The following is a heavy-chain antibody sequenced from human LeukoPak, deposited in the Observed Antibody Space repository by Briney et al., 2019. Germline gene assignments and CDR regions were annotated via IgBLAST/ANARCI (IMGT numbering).Heavy chain of an antibody. Sequence: PSETLSLTCAVSGYFISSGYYWGWIRQPPGKGLEWIGYIYYSGSTNYNPSLKSRVTISVDTSKNQFSLKLSSVTAADTAVYYCARDGGIAAAEPFDYWGQGTLVTVSS. CDR1: GYFISSGYY. CDR2: IYYSGST. J-gene: IGHJ4*02. D-gene: IGHD6-13*01. V-gene: IGHV4-61*01. CDR3: ARDGGIAAAEPFDY.